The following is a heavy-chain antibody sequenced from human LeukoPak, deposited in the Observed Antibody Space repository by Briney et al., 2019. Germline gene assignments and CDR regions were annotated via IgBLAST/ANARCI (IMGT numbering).Heavy chain of an antibody. V-gene: IGHV4-30-2*01. Sequence: SQTLSLTCAVSGGSISSGGYSWSWIRQPPGKGLEWIGYIYHSGSTYYNPSLKSRVTISVDRSKNQFSLKLSSVTAADTAVYYCARSVGGSGESSYYYGMDVWGQGTTVTVSS. CDR2: IYHSGST. CDR3: ARSVGGSGESSYYYGMDV. CDR1: GGSISSGGYS. D-gene: IGHD3-10*01. J-gene: IGHJ6*02.